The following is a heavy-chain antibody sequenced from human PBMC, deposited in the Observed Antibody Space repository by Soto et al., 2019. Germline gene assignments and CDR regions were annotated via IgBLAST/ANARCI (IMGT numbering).Heavy chain of an antibody. CDR3: ARELLVRGRPVIDY. CDR2: IWYDGSNK. D-gene: IGHD3-10*01. V-gene: IGHV3-33*08. CDR1: GFTFSSYG. J-gene: IGHJ4*02. Sequence: VQLVESGGGLVQPGGSLRLSCAASGFTFSSYGMHWVRQAPGKGLEWVAVIWYDGSNKYYADSVKGRFTISRDNSKNTLYLQMNSLRAEDTAVYYCARELLVRGRPVIDYWGQGTLVTVSS.